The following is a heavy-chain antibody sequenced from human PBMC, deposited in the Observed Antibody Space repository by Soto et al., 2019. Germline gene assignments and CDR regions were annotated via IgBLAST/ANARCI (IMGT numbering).Heavy chain of an antibody. CDR3: ARCMGFDGSGYAFFDS. V-gene: IGHV3-21*01. CDR2: VSSSSSYI. Sequence: EVQLVESGGGLVKPGGSLRLSCAASGFTFSGHTINWVRQAPGKGLEWVSSVSSSSSYIYYADSVKGRFTVSRDNAEKSLYLQMNSLRAEDTAIYYCARCMGFDGSGYAFFDSWGQGTQVTVSS. CDR1: GFTFSGHT. J-gene: IGHJ4*02. D-gene: IGHD3-10*01.